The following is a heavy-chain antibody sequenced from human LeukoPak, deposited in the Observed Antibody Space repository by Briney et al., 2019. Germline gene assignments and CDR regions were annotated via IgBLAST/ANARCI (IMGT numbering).Heavy chain of an antibody. Sequence: SVKVSCKASGGTFSSYAISWVRQAPGQGLEWVGGIIPIFGTANYAQKFQGRVTITADESTSTAYMELSSLRSEDTAVYYCAARVRGPYYFDYWGQGTLVTVSS. CDR3: AARVRGPYYFDY. CDR2: IIPIFGTA. J-gene: IGHJ4*02. D-gene: IGHD3-10*01. CDR1: GGTFSSYA. V-gene: IGHV1-69*13.